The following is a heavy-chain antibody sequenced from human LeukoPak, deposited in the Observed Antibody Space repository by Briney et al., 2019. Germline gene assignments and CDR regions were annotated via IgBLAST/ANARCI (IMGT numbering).Heavy chain of an antibody. V-gene: IGHV3-33*08. D-gene: IGHD1-1*01. CDR3: ARDPQYNVYYFHY. CDR2: IWYDGSGK. J-gene: IGHJ4*02. CDR1: GFTFSIYA. Sequence: PGGSLRLSCAASGFTFSIYAMSWLRQAPGKGLEWVGIIWYDGSGKYYADSVKGRFTISRDNSKNTVYLQMNSLRGEDTAVYYCARDPQYNVYYFHYWGQGTLVTVSS.